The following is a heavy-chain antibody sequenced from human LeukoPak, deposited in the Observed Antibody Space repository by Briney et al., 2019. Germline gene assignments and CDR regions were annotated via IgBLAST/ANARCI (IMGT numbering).Heavy chain of an antibody. CDR3: ARDFFHGHCAGLSCFLLDY. Sequence: ASVKVSCKASGYTFTSYGISWVRQAPGQGLEWMGWISANNGNTNSAQKFQGRVTMTTDTSTSRAYMELRSLRSDDPAVYYCARDFFHGHCAGLSCFLLDYWGQGSLVTVSS. J-gene: IGHJ4*02. V-gene: IGHV1-18*01. CDR1: GYTFTSYG. D-gene: IGHD2-15*01. CDR2: ISANNGNT.